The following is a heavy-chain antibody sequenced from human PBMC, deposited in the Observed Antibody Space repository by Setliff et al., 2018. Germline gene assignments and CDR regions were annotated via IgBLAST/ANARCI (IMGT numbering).Heavy chain of an antibody. CDR1: GGSISSGDYY. CDR3: ARESRYYYDNLGTLDY. Sequence: SETLSLTCTVSGGSISSGDYYWSWIRQPPGKGLEWIGYIYSSGSTYYNPSLKSRVSISVDTSKNQFSLKLSSVTAADTAVYFCARESRYYYDNLGTLDYWGQGTLVTVSS. V-gene: IGHV4-30-4*08. D-gene: IGHD3-22*01. CDR2: IYSSGST. J-gene: IGHJ4*02.